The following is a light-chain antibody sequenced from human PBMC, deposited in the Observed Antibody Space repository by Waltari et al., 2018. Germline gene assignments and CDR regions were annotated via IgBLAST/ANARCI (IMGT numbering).Light chain of an antibody. CDR1: SPNIGSNP. CDR3: AAWDDSLNGPV. CDR2: RNN. V-gene: IGLV1-44*01. J-gene: IGLJ3*02. Sequence: QSVLPQPPSASGTPGQRVTISCSGSSPNIGSNPVNWYQQLPGTAPKPLIYRNNQRPSGVPDRFSGAKSGTSAALAISGLQSEDEADYYCAAWDDSLNGPVFGGGTKLTVL.